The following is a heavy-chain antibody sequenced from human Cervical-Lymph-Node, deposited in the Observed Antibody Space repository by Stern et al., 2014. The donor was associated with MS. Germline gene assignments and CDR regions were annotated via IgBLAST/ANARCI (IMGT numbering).Heavy chain of an antibody. CDR3: ATHRGRVTYYYGMDV. D-gene: IGHD2-21*02. Sequence: QVQLVQSGAEVKKPGASVKVSCKASGYTFTGLSIHWVRQAPGQGLEWMGGFDPEDGETRYAQKFQGRATMAEDRSTDTAYMELSSLRSEDTAVYCCATHRGRVTYYYGMDVWGQGTTVTVSS. V-gene: IGHV1-24*01. CDR2: FDPEDGET. J-gene: IGHJ6*02. CDR1: GYTFTGLS.